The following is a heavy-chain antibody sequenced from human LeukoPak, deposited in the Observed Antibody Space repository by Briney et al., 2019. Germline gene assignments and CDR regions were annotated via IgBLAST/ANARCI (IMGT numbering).Heavy chain of an antibody. Sequence: SVKVSCKASGGTFSSFAVSWVRQAPGQGLEWMGGIIPLFDTTNYAQKFQGRVTISADKSTSTIYMEKSSLRSEDTAVYYCASGVAVAGTYYYYGMDVWGKGTTVTVSS. CDR1: GGTFSSFA. CDR3: ASGVAVAGTYYYYGMDV. D-gene: IGHD6-19*01. CDR2: IIPLFDTT. J-gene: IGHJ6*04. V-gene: IGHV1-69*06.